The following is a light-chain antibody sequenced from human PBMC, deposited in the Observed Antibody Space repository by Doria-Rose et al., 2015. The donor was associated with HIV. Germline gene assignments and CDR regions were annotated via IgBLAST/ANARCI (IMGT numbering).Light chain of an antibody. CDR2: GST. CDR3: QQYGISPLT. V-gene: IGKV3-20*01. Sequence: TQSPGTLSLSPGERATLSCRASQSVSSNYLGWYQQKPGQAPRLLIYGSTNRATGIPDRFSGSGSGTDFTLTISRLEPEDFAVYYCQQYGISPLTFGEGAKVEIK. CDR1: QSVSSNY. J-gene: IGKJ4*01.